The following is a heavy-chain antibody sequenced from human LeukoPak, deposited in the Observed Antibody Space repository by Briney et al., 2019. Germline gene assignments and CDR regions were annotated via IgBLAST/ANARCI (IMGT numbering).Heavy chain of an antibody. V-gene: IGHV3-30*18. CDR3: AKEPYYYDSSGYKPPDY. D-gene: IGHD3-22*01. J-gene: IGHJ4*02. CDR1: GFTFSSYG. Sequence: GGSLRLSCAASGFTFSSYGMHWVRQAPGKGLEWVAVISHDGSNKYYADSVKGRFTISRDNSKNTLYLQMNSLRAEDTAVYYCAKEPYYYDSSGYKPPDYWGQGTLVTVSS. CDR2: ISHDGSNK.